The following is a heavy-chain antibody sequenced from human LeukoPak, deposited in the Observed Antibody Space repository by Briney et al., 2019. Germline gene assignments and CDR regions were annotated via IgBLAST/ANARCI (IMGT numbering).Heavy chain of an antibody. CDR2: IYYSGST. J-gene: IGHJ6*03. V-gene: IGHV4-59*01. Sequence: SETLSLTCTVSGGSISSYYWSWIRQPPGKGLEWIGYIYYSGSTNYNPSLKSRVTISVDTSKNQFSLKLSSVTAADTAVYYCAGTSMVRGVIMYYYYYYMDVWGKGTTVTISS. CDR3: AGTSMVRGVIMYYYYYYMDV. CDR1: GGSISSYY. D-gene: IGHD3-10*01.